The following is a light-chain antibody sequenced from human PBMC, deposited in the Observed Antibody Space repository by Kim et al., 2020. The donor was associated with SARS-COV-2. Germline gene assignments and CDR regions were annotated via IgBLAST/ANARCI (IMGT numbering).Light chain of an antibody. Sequence: DIQMTQSPSSLSASVGDRVTITCRASQDISSCLVWYQQKPGTAPKLLISAASTLQSGVPSRFSGSGSGTDFTLTISSLQPEDFATYFCQKDNSAPLTFGQGTRVEIK. CDR2: AAS. CDR3: QKDNSAPLT. CDR1: QDISSC. J-gene: IGKJ5*01. V-gene: IGKV1-12*01.